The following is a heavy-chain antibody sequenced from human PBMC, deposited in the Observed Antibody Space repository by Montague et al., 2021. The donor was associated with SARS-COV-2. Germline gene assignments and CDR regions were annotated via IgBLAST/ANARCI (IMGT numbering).Heavy chain of an antibody. CDR1: GGSISSSSYY. J-gene: IGHJ4*02. D-gene: IGHD3-22*01. V-gene: IGHV4-39*01. Sequence: SETLSLTCTVSGGSISSSSYYWGWIRQPPGKGLEWIGCIYYSGSTYYNPSLKSRVTISVDTSKNQFSLKLSSVTAADTAVHYCARHGKTRIAMIVVVIGYLDYGGQGTLVTVPS. CDR3: ARHGKTRIAMIVVVIGYLDY. CDR2: IYYSGST.